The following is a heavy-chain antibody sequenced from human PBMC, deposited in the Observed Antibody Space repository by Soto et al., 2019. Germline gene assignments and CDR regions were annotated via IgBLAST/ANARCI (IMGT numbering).Heavy chain of an antibody. D-gene: IGHD6-13*01. V-gene: IGHV4-59*11. CDR1: GASISSHY. CDR2: VAHTGIT. CDR3: ARDGGDFGSSLDAKGFDP. J-gene: IGHJ5*02. Sequence: QVQLQESGPGLVKPSETLSLTCNVSGASISSHYWSWLRQAPGKGPEWIGYVAHTGITQYSPSLKSRVTMSADTSKNQVSLTLSSVTAADTAVYYCARDGGDFGSSLDAKGFDPWGQGTLVTVSS.